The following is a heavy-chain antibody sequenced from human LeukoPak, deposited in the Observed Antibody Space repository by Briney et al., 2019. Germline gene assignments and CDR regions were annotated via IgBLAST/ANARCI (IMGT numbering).Heavy chain of an antibody. V-gene: IGHV4-59*01. J-gene: IGHJ3*02. CDR3: ARTRTYYYDSSGYAFDI. Sequence: KSSETLSLTCTVSGGSISSYYWSWIRQPPGKGLEWIGYIYYSGSTNYNPSLKSRVTISVDTSKKQFSLKLSSVTAADTAVYYCARTRTYYYDSSGYAFDIWGQGTMVTVSS. D-gene: IGHD3-22*01. CDR1: GGSISSYY. CDR2: IYYSGST.